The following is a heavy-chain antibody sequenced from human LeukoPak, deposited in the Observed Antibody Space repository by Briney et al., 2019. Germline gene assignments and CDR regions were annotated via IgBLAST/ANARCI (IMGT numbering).Heavy chain of an antibody. J-gene: IGHJ4*02. D-gene: IGHD6-19*01. CDR3: ARLSSSGWYY. V-gene: IGHV4-34*01. CDR1: GGSFSGYY. CDR2: IYYSGST. Sequence: SETLSLTCAVYGGSFSGYYWSWIRQPPGKGLEWIGSIYYSGSTYYNPSLKSRVTISVDTSKNQFSLKLSSVTAADTAVYYCARLSSSGWYYWGQGTLVTVSS.